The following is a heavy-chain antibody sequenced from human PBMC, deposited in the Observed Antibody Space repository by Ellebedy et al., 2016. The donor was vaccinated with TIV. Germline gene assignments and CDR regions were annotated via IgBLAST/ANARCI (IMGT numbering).Heavy chain of an antibody. J-gene: IGHJ4*02. CDR2: MYSSGKT. V-gene: IGHV4-59*12. CDR1: GGSISSYY. Sequence: MPSETLSLTCSVSGGSISSYYWSWIRQPPGKGLEWIGYMYSSGKTNYNPSLKSRATISIDTSKNQFSLKLSFVTAADTAVYYCASTEYLGFWGYWGQGTLVTVSS. CDR3: ASTEYLGFWGY. D-gene: IGHD3-16*01.